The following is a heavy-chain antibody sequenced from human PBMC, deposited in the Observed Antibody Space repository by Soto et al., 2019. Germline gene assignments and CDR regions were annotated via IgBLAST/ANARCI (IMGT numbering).Heavy chain of an antibody. V-gene: IGHV4-59*01. CDR1: GGSISSYY. CDR2: IYYSGST. J-gene: IGHJ5*02. CDR3: ARDVYATYYYDSTGGWFDP. D-gene: IGHD3-22*01. Sequence: PSETLSLTCTVSGGSISSYYWSWIRQPPGKGLEWIGYIYYSGSTNYNPSLKSRVTISVDTSKNQFSLKLSSVTAADTAVYYCARDVYATYYYDSTGGWFDPWGQGTLVTVSA.